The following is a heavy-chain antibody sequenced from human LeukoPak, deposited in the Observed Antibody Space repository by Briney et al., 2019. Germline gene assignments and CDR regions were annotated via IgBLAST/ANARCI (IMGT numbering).Heavy chain of an antibody. CDR2: IYYSGST. V-gene: IGHV4-59*01. J-gene: IGHJ4*02. Sequence: SETLSPTCTVSGGSISSYYWSWIRQPPGKGLEWIGYIYYSGSTNYNPSLKSRVTISVDTSKNQFSLKLSSVTAADTAVYYCARRSIAARTFDYWGQGTLVTVSS. CDR3: ARRSIAARTFDY. CDR1: GGSISSYY. D-gene: IGHD6-6*01.